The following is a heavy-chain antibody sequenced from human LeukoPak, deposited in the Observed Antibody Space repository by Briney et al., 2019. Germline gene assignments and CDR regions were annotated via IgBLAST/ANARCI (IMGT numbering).Heavy chain of an antibody. CDR2: TDPNSGAT. J-gene: IGHJ4*02. V-gene: IGHV1-2*02. CDR3: ARGGRWDDFDY. D-gene: IGHD1-26*01. CDR1: RYVFTAYY. Sequence: ASLKVSCKTSRYVFTAYYMNWVRQARGQGLEWMGWTDPNSGATKFAQNFQGRVTMTSDTSISTAYVELNKLRSDDTAIYYCARGGRWDDFDYWGQGTLVTVSS.